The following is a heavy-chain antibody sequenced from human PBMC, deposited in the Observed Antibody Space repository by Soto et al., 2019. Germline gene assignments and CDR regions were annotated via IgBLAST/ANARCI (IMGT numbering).Heavy chain of an antibody. J-gene: IGHJ4*02. D-gene: IGHD3-10*01. V-gene: IGHV3-23*01. CDR1: GFTFSSYA. Sequence: EVQLLESGGGLVQPGGSLRLSCAASGFTFSSYAMSWVRQAPGKGLEWVTAISGSGGSTYYADSVKGRFTISRDNSKNTLYLQMNSLRAEDTAVYYCAKDGLGFGELPYSDYWGQGTLVTVSS. CDR2: ISGSGGST. CDR3: AKDGLGFGELPYSDY.